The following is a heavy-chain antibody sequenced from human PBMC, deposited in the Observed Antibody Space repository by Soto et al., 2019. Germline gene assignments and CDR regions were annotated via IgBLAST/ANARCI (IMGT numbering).Heavy chain of an antibody. CDR1: GLTFSPYS. CDR3: ARSTYYYASSGLQSY. V-gene: IGHV3-48*01. D-gene: IGHD3-22*01. Sequence: GRSLRLSCAASGLTFSPYSMTWVRQAPGKGLEWVSYISSSSSTIFYTDSVKGRFTVSRDNAKNSLYLQMNSLRAEDTAVYYCARSTYYYASSGLQSYWGQGTLVTVSA. J-gene: IGHJ4*02. CDR2: ISSSSSTI.